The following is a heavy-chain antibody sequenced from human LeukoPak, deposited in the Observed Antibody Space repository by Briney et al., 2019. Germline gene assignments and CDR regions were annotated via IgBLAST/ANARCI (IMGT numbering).Heavy chain of an antibody. CDR1: GYSISSGYY. V-gene: IGHV4-38-2*01. CDR3: ARHYNNYGYRLDY. Sequence: PSGTLSLTCSVSGYSISSGYYWGWIRQPPGKGLDWIGTIYHSGSTYYKPSLKSRVTLSVDTSKSQFSLRLTSVTAADTALYYCARHYNNYGYRLDYWGQGTLVTVSS. D-gene: IGHD4-11*01. J-gene: IGHJ4*02. CDR2: IYHSGST.